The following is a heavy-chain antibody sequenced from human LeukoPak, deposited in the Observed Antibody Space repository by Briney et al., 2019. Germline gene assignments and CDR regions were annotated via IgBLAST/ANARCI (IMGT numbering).Heavy chain of an antibody. CDR1: GFTFSSYG. CDR2: IWYDGSHQ. CDR3: ARIMVRGVSDS. V-gene: IGHV3-33*01. J-gene: IGHJ4*02. D-gene: IGHD3-10*01. Sequence: PGGSLRLSCAASGFTFSSYGMHWVRQAPGKGLEWVAVIWYDGSHQYYVDSVKGRFTISRDNSKNSLYLQMNSLRDEDTAVYYCARIMVRGVSDSWGQGTLVTVSS.